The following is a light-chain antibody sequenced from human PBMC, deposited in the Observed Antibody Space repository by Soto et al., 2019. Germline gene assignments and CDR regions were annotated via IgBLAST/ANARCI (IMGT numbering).Light chain of an antibody. V-gene: IGKV3-15*01. CDR1: QSVSSN. CDR2: GAS. CDR3: QQYNNWPPIT. Sequence: ELVMKQSSATLSVPPGERATLSCRASQSVSSNLAWYQQKPGQAPRLLIYGASTRATGIPARFSGSGSGTELTLTISSLQSEDFAVYYCQQYNNWPPITFGQGTKLDIK. J-gene: IGKJ5*01.